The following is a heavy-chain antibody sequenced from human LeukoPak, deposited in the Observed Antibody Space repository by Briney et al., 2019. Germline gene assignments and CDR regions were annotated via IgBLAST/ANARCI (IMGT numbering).Heavy chain of an antibody. CDR3: AHFAIAATEKDDAFDI. CDR1: GFTFSSYG. J-gene: IGHJ3*02. CDR2: ISYDGSNK. D-gene: IGHD6-13*01. Sequence: GGSLRLSCAASGFTFSSYGMHWVRQAPGKGLEWVAVISYDGSNKYYADSVKGRFTISRDNSKNTLYLQMTSLRAEDTAVYYCAHFAIAATEKDDAFDIWGQGTMVTVSS. V-gene: IGHV3-30*03.